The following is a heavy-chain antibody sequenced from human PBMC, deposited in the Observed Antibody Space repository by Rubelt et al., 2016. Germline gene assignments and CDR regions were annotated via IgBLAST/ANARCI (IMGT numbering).Heavy chain of an antibody. D-gene: IGHD3-22*01. Sequence: GPGKGLVWVSRINSDGSSTSYADSVKGRFTISRDNAKNTLYLQMNSLRAEDTAVYYCARVNHSGYYSIYWGQGTLVTVSS. V-gene: IGHV3-74*01. CDR3: ARVNHSGYYSIY. J-gene: IGHJ4*02. CDR2: INSDGSST.